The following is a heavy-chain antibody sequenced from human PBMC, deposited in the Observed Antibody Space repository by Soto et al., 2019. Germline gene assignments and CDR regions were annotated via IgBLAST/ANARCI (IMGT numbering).Heavy chain of an antibody. D-gene: IGHD3-3*01. CDR1: GYTFTSYG. CDR2: ISAYNGNT. Sequence: ASVKVSCKASGYTFTSYGISWVRQAPGQGLEWMGWISAYNGNTNYAQKLQGRVTMTTDTSTSTAYMELRSLRSDDTAVYYCARDEMYDFWSGYYYGTDVWGQGTTVTVSS. CDR3: ARDEMYDFWSGYYYGTDV. V-gene: IGHV1-18*04. J-gene: IGHJ6*02.